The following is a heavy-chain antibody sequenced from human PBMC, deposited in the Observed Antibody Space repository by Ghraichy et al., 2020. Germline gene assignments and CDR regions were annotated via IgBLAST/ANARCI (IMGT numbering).Heavy chain of an antibody. CDR3: ARLRGSYSLGWFDG. CDR1: GASVSSYY. V-gene: IGHV4-59*02. CDR2: LHSSGTT. D-gene: IGHD3-10*01. J-gene: IGHJ5*02. Sequence: TLSLTCSVSGASVSSYYWGWIRKSPGEGLEWIAWLHSSGTTKYNPSLSGRVTTSVDTSKRQLSLNLSSVTAADTAVYYCARLRGSYSLGWFDGWGQGILVTVSS.